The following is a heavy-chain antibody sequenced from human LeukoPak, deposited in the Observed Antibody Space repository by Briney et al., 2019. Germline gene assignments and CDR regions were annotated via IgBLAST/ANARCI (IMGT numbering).Heavy chain of an antibody. Sequence: SVKLSCKASGGTFSSYANSWVRQAPGQGLEWMGRIIPIFGTEIYAQKFQGSPTITTDEPTTTAYMELSSMRSEDTAMYYCARYEGPWGQGTLVTASS. D-gene: IGHD3-3*01. CDR2: IIPIFGTE. CDR1: GGTFSSYA. J-gene: IGHJ5*02. CDR3: ARYEGP. V-gene: IGHV1-69*05.